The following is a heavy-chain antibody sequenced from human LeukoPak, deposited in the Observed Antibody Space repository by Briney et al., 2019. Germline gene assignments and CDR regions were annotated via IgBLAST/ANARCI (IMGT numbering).Heavy chain of an antibody. V-gene: IGHV1-2*02. CDR1: GYTFTGYY. CDR3: ARTRGYGDFYFDY. CDR2: INPNSGGT. J-gene: IGHJ4*02. Sequence: ASVKVSCKASGYTFTGYYMHWVRQAPGQGLEWMGWINPNSGGTNYAQKFQGRVTMTRDTSISTAYMGLSRLRADDTDVYYCARTRGYGDFYFDYWGQGTLVTVSS. D-gene: IGHD4-17*01.